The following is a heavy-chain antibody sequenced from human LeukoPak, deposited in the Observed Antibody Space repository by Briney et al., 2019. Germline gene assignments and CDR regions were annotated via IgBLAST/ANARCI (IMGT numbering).Heavy chain of an antibody. J-gene: IGHJ3*02. Sequence: GGSLRLSCAASGFTFSSYGMSWVRQAPGKGLEWVAVISDSGGLTNYADSVKGRFTISRDNFKNTLYLQMNSLRAEDTAVYYCAKMTWGDYYDAFDIWGQGTMVTVSS. CDR2: ISDSGGLT. CDR3: AKMTWGDYYDAFDI. CDR1: GFTFSSYG. D-gene: IGHD4-17*01. V-gene: IGHV3-23*01.